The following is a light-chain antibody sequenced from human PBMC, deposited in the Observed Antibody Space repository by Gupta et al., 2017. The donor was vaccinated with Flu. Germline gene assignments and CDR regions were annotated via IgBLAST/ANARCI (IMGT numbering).Light chain of an antibody. J-gene: IGKJ3*01. CDR1: QDINNY. CDR2: DAS. Sequence: IPMTPSPSSLSASVGDRVTITCQATQDINNYLNWYQHKPGKAPKLLIYDASNVETGVPSRFSGGGSGTXFTLTIXSRQPEDFATYYCQQENHLPFTFGXGTKVDIK. CDR3: QQENHLPFT. V-gene: IGKV1-33*01.